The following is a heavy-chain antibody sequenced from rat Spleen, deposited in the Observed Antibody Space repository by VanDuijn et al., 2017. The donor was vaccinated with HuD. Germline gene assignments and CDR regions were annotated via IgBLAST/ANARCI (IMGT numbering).Heavy chain of an antibody. V-gene: IGHV5S13*01. CDR1: GFTFSDYG. CDR3: ARRHYGYTDYFDY. Sequence: EVQLVESGGGLVQPGRSLKLSCAASGFTFSDYGMAWARQAPTRGLEWVASISTGGGNTYYRDSVKGRFTISRDNAKSTLYLQMDSLRSEDTATYYCARRHYGYTDYFDYWGQGVMVTVSS. CDR2: ISTGGGNT. J-gene: IGHJ2*01. D-gene: IGHD1-9*01.